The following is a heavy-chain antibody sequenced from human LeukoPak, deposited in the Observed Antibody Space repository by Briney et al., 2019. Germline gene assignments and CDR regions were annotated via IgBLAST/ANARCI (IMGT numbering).Heavy chain of an antibody. Sequence: GGSLRLSCAASGFTFSSYSMNWVRQAPGKGLEWVSSIATSSGSTYYADSVKGRFTISRDNSKNTLYLQMNSLRVEDTALYYCAKAAYGDYVNWFDPWGQGTLVTVSS. J-gene: IGHJ5*02. V-gene: IGHV3-23*01. CDR1: GFTFSSYS. CDR2: IATSSGST. CDR3: AKAAYGDYVNWFDP. D-gene: IGHD4-17*01.